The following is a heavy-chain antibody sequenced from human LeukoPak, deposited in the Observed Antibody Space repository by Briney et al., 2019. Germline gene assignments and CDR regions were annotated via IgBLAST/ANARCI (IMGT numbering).Heavy chain of an antibody. CDR3: ARGSPPGYLNWFDP. Sequence: GGSLRLSCAASGFTFSSYAMSWVRQAPGKGLEWVSSISSSSSYIYYADSVKGRFTISRDNAKNSLYLQMNSLRAEDTAVYYCARGSPPGYLNWFDPWGQGTLVTVSS. D-gene: IGHD5-18*01. V-gene: IGHV3-21*01. CDR1: GFTFSSYA. CDR2: ISSSSSYI. J-gene: IGHJ5*02.